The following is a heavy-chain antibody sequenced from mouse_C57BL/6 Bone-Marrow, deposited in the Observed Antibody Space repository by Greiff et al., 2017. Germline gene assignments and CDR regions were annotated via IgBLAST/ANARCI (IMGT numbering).Heavy chain of an antibody. J-gene: IGHJ4*01. CDR2: ISGGGGNT. V-gene: IGHV5-9*01. D-gene: IGHD2-3*01. CDR3: ARRWGYYKAMDY. CDR1: GFTFSSYT. Sequence: DVMLVESGGGLVKPGGSLKLSCAASGFTFSSYTMSWVRQTPEKRLEWVATISGGGGNTYYPDSVKGRFTISRDNAKNTLYLQMSSLRSEDTALYYCARRWGYYKAMDYWGQGNSVTVSS.